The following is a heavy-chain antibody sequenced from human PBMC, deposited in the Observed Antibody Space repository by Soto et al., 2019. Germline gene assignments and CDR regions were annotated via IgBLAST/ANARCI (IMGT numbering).Heavy chain of an antibody. CDR2: ISGRSSSI. V-gene: IGHV3-21*04. CDR3: AKDPLEIQLWPKYYFDY. Sequence: PGGSLRLSCEASGFILSEFSMNWVRQAPGKGLEWLSYISGRSSSIYYSDSAMGRFTISRDNAKNTVYLQMDSLRAEDTAVYYCAKDPLEIQLWPKYYFDYWGQGTLVTVSS. J-gene: IGHJ4*02. D-gene: IGHD5-18*01. CDR1: GFILSEFS.